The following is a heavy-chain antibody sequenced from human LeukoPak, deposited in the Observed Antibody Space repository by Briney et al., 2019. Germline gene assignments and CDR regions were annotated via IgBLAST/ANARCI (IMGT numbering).Heavy chain of an antibody. J-gene: IGHJ4*02. V-gene: IGHV4-39*01. CDR3: ARHTLWSGPYKGAFDY. Sequence: SETLSLTCTVSGGSISGDTYYWGWLRQPPGKGLEWLGSIYYSGSTYYNPSLDIGVTLSVDPSKRQFSLKLAATDSAVYYCARHTLWSGPYKGAFDYWGQGILVTVSS. CDR2: IYYSGST. D-gene: IGHD3-3*01. CDR1: GGSISGDTYY.